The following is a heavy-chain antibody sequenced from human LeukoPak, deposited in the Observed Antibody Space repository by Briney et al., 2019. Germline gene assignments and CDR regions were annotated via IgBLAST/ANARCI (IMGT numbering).Heavy chain of an antibody. J-gene: IGHJ4*02. CDR3: ARVHYDSSGYYSGIDY. V-gene: IGHV1-8*01. CDR1: GYTFTSYD. CDR2: MNPNSGNT. D-gene: IGHD3-22*01. Sequence: ASVKVSFKASGYTFTSYDINWVRQATGQGLEWVGWMNPNSGNTGYAHKFQGRVTMTSNTSTRTAYMELSSLRYEDTAVYYCARVHYDSSGYYSGIDYWGQGTLVTVSP.